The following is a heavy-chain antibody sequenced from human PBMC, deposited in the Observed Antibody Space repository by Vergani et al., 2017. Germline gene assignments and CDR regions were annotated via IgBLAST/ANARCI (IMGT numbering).Heavy chain of an antibody. J-gene: IGHJ4*02. CDR3: ARVGTSSNRDYFDY. D-gene: IGHD2-2*01. CDR2: INPNSGGT. V-gene: IGHV1-2*02. Sequence: QLVQSGAEVRKPGASLKVSCKSFNYTFRSFGITWVRQAPGQGLEWMGWINPNSGGTNYAQKFQGRVTMTRDTSISTAYMELSNLRSDDTAVYYCARVGTSSNRDYFDYWGQGTLVTVSS. CDR1: NYTFRSFG.